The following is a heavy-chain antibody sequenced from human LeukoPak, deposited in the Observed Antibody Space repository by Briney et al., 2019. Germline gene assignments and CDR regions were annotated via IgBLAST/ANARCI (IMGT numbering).Heavy chain of an antibody. CDR3: AKDLDFSYYGWSGFDP. V-gene: IGHV3-23*01. CDR1: GFTFSSYA. J-gene: IGHJ5*02. D-gene: IGHD1-26*01. Sequence: PGGSLRLSCAASGFTFSSYAMSWVRQAPGKGLEWVSAISGSGGSTYYADSVKGRFTISRDNSKNTLYLQMNSLRAEDTAVYYCAKDLDFSYYGWSGFDPWGQGTLVTVSS. CDR2: ISGSGGST.